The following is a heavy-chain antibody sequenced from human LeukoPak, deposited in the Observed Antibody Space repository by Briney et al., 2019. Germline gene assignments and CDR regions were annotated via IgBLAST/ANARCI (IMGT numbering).Heavy chain of an antibody. D-gene: IGHD3-10*01. CDR2: ISAYNGNT. CDR1: GYTFTSYG. J-gene: IGHJ4*02. Sequence: ASVKVSCKASGYTFTSYGISWVRQAPGQGLEWMGWISAYNGNTNYAQKPQGRVTMTTDTSTSTAYMELRSLRSDDTAVYYCARDEFYYYGSGSYYGFDYWGQGNLVTVSS. CDR3: ARDEFYYYGSGSYYGFDY. V-gene: IGHV1-18*04.